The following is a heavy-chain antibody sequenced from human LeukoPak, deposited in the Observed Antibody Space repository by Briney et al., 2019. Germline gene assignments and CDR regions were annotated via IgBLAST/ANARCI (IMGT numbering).Heavy chain of an antibody. CDR3: AREYNSRATFDY. CDR2: IYSSGSYI. V-gene: IGHV3-21*05. Sequence: GGSLRLSCAASASGVSFSSHSMNWVRQAPGKGLEWISYIYSSGSYIFYAASVKGRFTVSRDNARNSLYLQMNSLRAEDTAIYYSAREYNSRATFDYWGQGTLVTVSS. CDR1: ASGVSFSSHS. J-gene: IGHJ4*02. D-gene: IGHD1-20*01.